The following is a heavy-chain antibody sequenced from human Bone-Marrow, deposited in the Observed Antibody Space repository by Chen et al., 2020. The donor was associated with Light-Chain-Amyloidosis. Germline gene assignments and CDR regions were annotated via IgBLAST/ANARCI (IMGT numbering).Heavy chain of an antibody. CDR2: INGAGSGT. D-gene: IGHD1-26*01. J-gene: IGHJ6*02. V-gene: IGHV3-74*01. CDR1: GFTLSSYW. Sequence: EVQLVESGGGLVKSGRSLTLSCAASGFTLSSYWMHWVRQAPGKGLGWVSHINGAGSGTDYADYVTGRFIISRDNTKNTLYLQMNSLGVEDTAVYYCARSLGPYGMDVWGQGTTVTVSS. CDR3: ARSLGPYGMDV.